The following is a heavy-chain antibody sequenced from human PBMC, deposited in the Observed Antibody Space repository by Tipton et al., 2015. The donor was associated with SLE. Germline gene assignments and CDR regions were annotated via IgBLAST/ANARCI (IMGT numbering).Heavy chain of an antibody. J-gene: IGHJ6*03. Sequence: TLSLTCTVSGGSISPYYWSWLRQPPGKGLEWIGYIYYSGSTNYNPSLKSRVTISVDTSKNQFSLKLSSVTAADTAVYYCARDHLPGGYYYYMDVWGKGTTVTVSS. D-gene: IGHD3-10*01. V-gene: IGHV4-59*01. CDR1: GGSISPYY. CDR2: IYYSGST. CDR3: ARDHLPGGYYYYMDV.